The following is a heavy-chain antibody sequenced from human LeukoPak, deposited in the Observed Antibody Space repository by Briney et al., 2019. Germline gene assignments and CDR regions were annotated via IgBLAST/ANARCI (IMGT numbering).Heavy chain of an antibody. J-gene: IGHJ4*02. CDR1: GFTFSSYA. Sequence: GGPLRLSCAASGFTFSSYAMSWVRQAPGKGLEWVSAISGSGGSTYYADSVKGRFTISRDNSKNTLYLQMNSLRAEDTAVYYCAKCPYYYDSSGYYVDYWGQGTLVTVSS. V-gene: IGHV3-23*01. CDR3: AKCPYYYDSSGYYVDY. D-gene: IGHD3-22*01. CDR2: ISGSGGST.